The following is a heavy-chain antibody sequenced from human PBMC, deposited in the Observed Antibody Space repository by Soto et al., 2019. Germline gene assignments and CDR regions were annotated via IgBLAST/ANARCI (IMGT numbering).Heavy chain of an antibody. Sequence: EVQLAESGGGLAQPGGSLRLSCAASGFTLSGYAMDWVRQAPGKGLEYVSGISSNGVGTYYANSVQSRFTISRDNSKNTVYLQMGSLRPEAMAVYYCARRARPDFNYMDVWGKRTTVTVSS. J-gene: IGHJ6*03. CDR1: GFTLSGYA. CDR3: ARRARPDFNYMDV. V-gene: IGHV3-64*01. D-gene: IGHD6-6*01. CDR2: ISSNGVGT.